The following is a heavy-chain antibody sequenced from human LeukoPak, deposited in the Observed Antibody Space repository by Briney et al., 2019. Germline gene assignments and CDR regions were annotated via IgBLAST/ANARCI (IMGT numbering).Heavy chain of an antibody. D-gene: IGHD2-2*01. V-gene: IGHV1-18*01. CDR1: GYTFTSYG. CDR2: ISAYNGNT. Sequence: ASVKVSCKASGYTFTSYGISWVRQAPGQGLERMGWISAYNGNTNYAQKLQGRVTMTTDTSTSTAYMELRSLRSDDTAVYYCARNYGSSTSYYYYMDVWGKGTTVTVSS. CDR3: ARNYGSSTSYYYYMDV. J-gene: IGHJ6*03.